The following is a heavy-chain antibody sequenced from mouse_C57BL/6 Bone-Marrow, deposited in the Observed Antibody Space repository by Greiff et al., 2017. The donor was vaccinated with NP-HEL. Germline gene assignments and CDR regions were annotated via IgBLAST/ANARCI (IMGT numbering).Heavy chain of an antibody. CDR1: GYAFSSYW. V-gene: IGHV1-80*01. CDR2: IYPGDGDT. CDR3: ARLRVFPSSYWYFDV. J-gene: IGHJ1*03. Sequence: VQLQQSGAELVKPGASVKISCEASGYAFSSYWMNWVKQRPGKGLEWIGQIYPGDGDTNYNGKFKGKATLTADKSSSTAYMQLSSLTSEDSAVYFCARLRVFPSSYWYFDVWGTGTTVTVSS.